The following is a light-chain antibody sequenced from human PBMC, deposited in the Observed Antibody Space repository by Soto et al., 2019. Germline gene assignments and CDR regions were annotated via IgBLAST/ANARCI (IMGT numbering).Light chain of an antibody. CDR1: ALPKQY. Sequence: SYELTQPPSVSVSPGQTARITCSGDALPKQYAYWYQQKPGQAPVLGIYKDSERPSGIPERFSGSSSGTTVTLTISGFQAEDEADYYGKSADSSGTYWVFGGGTKVTV. V-gene: IGLV3-25*02. J-gene: IGLJ3*02. CDR2: KDS. CDR3: KSADSSGTYWV.